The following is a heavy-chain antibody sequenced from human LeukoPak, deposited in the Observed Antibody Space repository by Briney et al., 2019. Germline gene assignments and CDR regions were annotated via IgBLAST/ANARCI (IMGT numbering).Heavy chain of an antibody. D-gene: IGHD2-8*01. Sequence: PSQTLSLTCTVSGGSISSGGYYWSWIRQPAEKGLEWIGRIYASGSANYNPSLKSRVTISIDTSKNQFSLKLTSVTAADTAVYYCASVVRKGVANYDGFDVWGQGTTVTVSS. V-gene: IGHV4-61*02. CDR1: GGSISSGGYY. CDR3: ASVVRKGVANYDGFDV. CDR2: IYASGSA. J-gene: IGHJ3*01.